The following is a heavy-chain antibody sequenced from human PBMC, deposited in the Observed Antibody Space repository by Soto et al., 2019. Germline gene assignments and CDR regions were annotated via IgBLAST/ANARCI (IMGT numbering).Heavy chain of an antibody. CDR3: AKADDYRDSDRAFDV. D-gene: IGHD4-17*01. V-gene: IGHV3-23*01. CDR1: GFTFSSYA. CDR2: ISHSGGNT. J-gene: IGHJ3*01. Sequence: EVQLLESGGVLVQPGGSLRLSCAASGFTFSSYAMSWVRQAPGKGLQWVSAISHSGGNTYYADSVKGRFTISRDNSKNTLYLQMNSLRAEDTALYYCAKADDYRDSDRAFDVWGQGTMVTVSS.